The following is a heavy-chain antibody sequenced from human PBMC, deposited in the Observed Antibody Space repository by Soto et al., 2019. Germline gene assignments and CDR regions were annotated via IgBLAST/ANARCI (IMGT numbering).Heavy chain of an antibody. CDR1: GFTFGSYA. D-gene: IGHD2-15*01. J-gene: IGHJ1*01. V-gene: IGHV3-23*01. Sequence: EVQLLESGGGLVQPGGSLRLSCVVSGFTFGSYAMSWVRQAPGKGLEWVSAISGSGDSTYYADSVKGRFTISRDNSKNTLYLQMNSHRAEDTAVYYCAKGCGCSGGSCYGYFQRWGQGTLVTVSS. CDR2: ISGSGDST. CDR3: AKGCGCSGGSCYGYFQR.